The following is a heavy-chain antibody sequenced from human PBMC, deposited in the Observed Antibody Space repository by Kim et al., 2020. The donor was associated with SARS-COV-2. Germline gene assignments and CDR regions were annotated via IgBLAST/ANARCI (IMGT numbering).Heavy chain of an antibody. J-gene: IGHJ4*02. CDR3: AREPGSSSWNFDY. V-gene: IGHV7-4-1*01. Sequence: AQDSTGRFVFSFDTSVNTAYLQIGSLKAEDTAVYYCAREPGSSSWNFDYWGRGTLVTVSS. D-gene: IGHD6-13*01.